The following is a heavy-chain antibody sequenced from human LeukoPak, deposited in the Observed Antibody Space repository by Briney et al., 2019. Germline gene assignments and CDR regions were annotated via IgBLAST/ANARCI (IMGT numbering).Heavy chain of an antibody. CDR1: GGTFSSYA. V-gene: IGHV1-69*13. CDR3: ASTVYDSSGYYYFFDY. CDR2: IIPIFGTA. Sequence: SVKVSCKASGGTFSSYAISWVRQAPGQGLEWMGGIIPIFGTANYAQKFQGRVTITADESTSTAYMELSSLRSEDTAVYYCASTVYDSSGYYYFFDYWGQGTLVTVSS. D-gene: IGHD3-22*01. J-gene: IGHJ4*02.